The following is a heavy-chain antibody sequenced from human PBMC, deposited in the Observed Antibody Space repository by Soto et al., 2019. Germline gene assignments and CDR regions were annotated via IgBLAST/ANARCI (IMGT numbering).Heavy chain of an antibody. Sequence: PGGSLRLSCAASGFTFSDYYMTWLRRAPGKGLEWVSYISGSTTTVYYADSVKGRFTISRDNAKNSLYLQMNSLRADDSAVYYCARRVYGGDSHNWFDPWGQGTLVTVSS. J-gene: IGHJ5*02. V-gene: IGHV3-11*01. CDR3: ARRVYGGDSHNWFDP. CDR1: GFTFSDYY. D-gene: IGHD2-21*02. CDR2: ISGSTTTV.